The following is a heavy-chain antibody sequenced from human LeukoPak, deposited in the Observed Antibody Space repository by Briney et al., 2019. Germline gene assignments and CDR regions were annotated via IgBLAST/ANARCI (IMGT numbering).Heavy chain of an antibody. V-gene: IGHV4-59*08. CDR3: ARRPHNWGFDY. CDR1: GGSISSYY. CDR2: IYYSGST. J-gene: IGHJ4*02. Sequence: SETLSLTCTVSGGSISSYYWSWIRQPPGKGLEWIGYIYYSGSTNYNPSLKSRVTISVDTSKNQFSLKLSSVTAADTAVFYCARRPHNWGFDYWGQGTLVTVSS. D-gene: IGHD7-27*01.